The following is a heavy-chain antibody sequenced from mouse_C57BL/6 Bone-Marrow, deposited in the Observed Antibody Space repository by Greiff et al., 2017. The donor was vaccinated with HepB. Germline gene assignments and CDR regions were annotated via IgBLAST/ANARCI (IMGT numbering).Heavy chain of an antibody. V-gene: IGHV5-17*01. J-gene: IGHJ1*03. CDR1: GFTFSDYG. D-gene: IGHD1-1*01. CDR2: ISSGSSTI. CDR3: ARGYYGSSPYWYFDV. Sequence: EVKLVESGGGLVKPGGSLKLSCAASGFTFSDYGMHWVRQAPEKGLEWVAYISSGSSTIYYADTVKGRFNISRDNAKNTLFRQMTSLRSEDTAMYYCARGYYGSSPYWYFDVWGTGTTVTVSS.